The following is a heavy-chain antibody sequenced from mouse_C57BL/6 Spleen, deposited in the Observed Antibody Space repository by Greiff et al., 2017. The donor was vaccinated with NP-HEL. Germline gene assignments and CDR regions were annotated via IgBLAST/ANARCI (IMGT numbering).Heavy chain of an antibody. CDR1: GYSFTGYF. Sequence: EVKLMESGPELVKPGDSVKISCKASGYSFTGYFMNWVMQSHGKSLEWIGRINPYIGDTFYNQKFKGKATLTVDKSSSTAHMELRSLTSEDSAVYYCARTSYYDYDGFAYWGQGTLVTVSA. CDR3: ARTSYYDYDGFAY. CDR2: INPYIGDT. J-gene: IGHJ3*01. D-gene: IGHD2-4*01. V-gene: IGHV1-20*01.